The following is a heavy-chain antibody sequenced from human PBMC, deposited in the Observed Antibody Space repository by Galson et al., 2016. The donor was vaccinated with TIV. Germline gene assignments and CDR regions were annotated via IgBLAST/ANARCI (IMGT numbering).Heavy chain of an antibody. D-gene: IGHD2-2*01. CDR3: ARMLFDIGGAPAATPTGYFDP. CDR1: GFTFSSYW. J-gene: IGHJ5*02. Sequence: SLRLSCAASGFTFSSYWTHWVRQAPGKGLVWVSRMNIDGTITTYADSVQGRFTISRDNAKNTLYLQMNRLRAEETAFYYCARMLFDIGGAPAATPTGYFDPWGQGTLVTVSS. V-gene: IGHV3-74*03. CDR2: MNIDGTIT.